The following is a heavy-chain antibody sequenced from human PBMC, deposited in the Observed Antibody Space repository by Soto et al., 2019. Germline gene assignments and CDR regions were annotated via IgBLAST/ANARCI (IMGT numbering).Heavy chain of an antibody. V-gene: IGHV3-48*02. D-gene: IGHD1-20*01. Sequence: EVQLVESGGGLVQPGGSLRLSCVVSGFTFSDYAMNWVRQAPGKGLEWVSYISGRAGDIRYADSVRGRFTISRDNDNNLLYLQMSSLGDDDTAVYYCVRDHNWAFDYWGQGIPVTVSS. CDR2: ISGRAGDI. J-gene: IGHJ4*01. CDR1: GFTFSDYA. CDR3: VRDHNWAFDY.